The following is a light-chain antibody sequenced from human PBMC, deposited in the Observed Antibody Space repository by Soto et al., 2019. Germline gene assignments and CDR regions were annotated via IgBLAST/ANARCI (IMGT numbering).Light chain of an antibody. Sequence: QSALTQPASVSGSPGQSITISCTGTSSDVGGYNYVSWYQQHPGKAPKLMIYEVSNRTSGVSNRFSGSKSGNTASLTISGIQAEDDADYYCSSYTSSSTLVFGGGTKLTVL. CDR1: SSDVGGYNY. CDR3: SSYTSSSTLV. V-gene: IGLV2-14*01. J-gene: IGLJ3*02. CDR2: EVS.